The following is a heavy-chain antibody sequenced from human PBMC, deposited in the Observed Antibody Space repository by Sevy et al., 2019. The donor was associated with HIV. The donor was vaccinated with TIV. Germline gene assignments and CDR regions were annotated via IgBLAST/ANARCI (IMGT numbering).Heavy chain of an antibody. D-gene: IGHD4-17*01. J-gene: IGHJ4*01. CDR2: ISGSGGST. V-gene: IGHV3-23*01. Sequence: GGSLRLSCAASGFTFSSYAMSWVRQAPGKGLEWVSAISGSGGSTYYADSVKGRFTISRDNSKNTLYLQMNSLRAEDTAVYYCAKDPLNLEYDYGDSYYFDYWGQEPWSPSPQ. CDR1: GFTFSSYA. CDR3: AKDPLNLEYDYGDSYYFDY.